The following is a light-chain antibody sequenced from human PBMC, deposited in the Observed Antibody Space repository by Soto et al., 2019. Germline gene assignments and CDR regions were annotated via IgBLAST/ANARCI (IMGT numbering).Light chain of an antibody. J-gene: IGKJ1*01. CDR3: QQYASSPST. CDR2: GAS. V-gene: IGKV3-20*01. Sequence: EIVLTQSPGTLSLSPGERATLSCRASQSASSSYLAWYQQKPGQAPRLLIYGASSRATGIPDRFSGSGSGTDFTLTISRLEPEDFAVYYCQQYASSPSTFGQGTKVDIK. CDR1: QSASSSY.